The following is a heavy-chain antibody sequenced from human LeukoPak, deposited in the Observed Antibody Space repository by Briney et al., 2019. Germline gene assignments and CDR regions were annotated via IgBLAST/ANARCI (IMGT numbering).Heavy chain of an antibody. CDR2: IYYSGST. CDR3: ARLKCISTTCPSRYVMDV. CDR1: GVSISSYY. V-gene: IGHV4-59*01. D-gene: IGHD2-2*01. J-gene: IGHJ6*02. Sequence: KPSETLSLTCSVSGVSISSYYWSWIRQPPGKGLEYIGYIYYSGSTNYNPSLKSRVTISVDTSKDQFSLNLTSVTAADTAVYYCARLKCISTTCPSRYVMDVWGQGTTVTVSS.